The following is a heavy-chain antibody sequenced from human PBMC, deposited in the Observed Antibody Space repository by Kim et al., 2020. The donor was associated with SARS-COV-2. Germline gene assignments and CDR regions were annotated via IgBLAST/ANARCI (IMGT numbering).Heavy chain of an antibody. Sequence: TGYAQKFQGRVTMTRNTSISTAYMELSSLRSEDTAVYYCARGFIAAEIDYWGQGTLVTVSS. CDR2: T. D-gene: IGHD6-13*01. CDR3: ARGFIAAEIDY. V-gene: IGHV1-8*01. J-gene: IGHJ4*02.